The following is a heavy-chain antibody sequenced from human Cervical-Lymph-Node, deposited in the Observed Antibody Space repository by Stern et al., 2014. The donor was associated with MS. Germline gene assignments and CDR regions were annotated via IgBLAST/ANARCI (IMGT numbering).Heavy chain of an antibody. D-gene: IGHD6-19*01. V-gene: IGHV3-33*01. CDR3: ARDGSGWCPDY. CDR1: GFTFRRYG. Sequence: VQLLESGGGVVQPGRSLRLSCATSGFTFRRYGIHWVRQAPGKGLEWVAIIRTDGSDQVYADSVKGRFTVSRDNSRNTVFLQMNSLGDDDTAVYYCARDGSGWCPDYWGQGTLVTVSS. J-gene: IGHJ4*02. CDR2: IRTDGSDQ.